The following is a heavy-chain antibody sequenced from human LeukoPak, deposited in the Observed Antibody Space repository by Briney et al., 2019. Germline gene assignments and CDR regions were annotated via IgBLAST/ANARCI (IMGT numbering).Heavy chain of an antibody. D-gene: IGHD1-26*01. J-gene: IGHJ4*02. CDR3: ARRNTQELDF. CDR1: GYTFTSYW. Sequence: GSSLQISCHAAGYTFTSYWIGWGRRMPRKGLEWMGMIFPGDSDSRYNPSLQGQVTISADKSISTSYLQWTSLNASDTGIYFCARRNTQELDFWGQGTLVTVSS. V-gene: IGHV5-51*01. CDR2: IFPGDSDS.